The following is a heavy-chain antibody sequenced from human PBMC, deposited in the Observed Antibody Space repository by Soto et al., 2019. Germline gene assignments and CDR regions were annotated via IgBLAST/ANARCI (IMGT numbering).Heavy chain of an antibody. CDR3: ASWVLDYYYYYGMDV. Sequence: EVQLVESGGGLIQPGGSLRLSCAASGFTVSSNYMSWVRQAPGKGLEWVSVIYSGGSTYYADSVKGRFTISRDNSKNTLYLQMNSLRAEDTAVYYCASWVLDYYYYYGMDVWGRGTTVTVSS. CDR1: GFTVSSNY. CDR2: IYSGGST. D-gene: IGHD3-3*01. V-gene: IGHV3-53*01. J-gene: IGHJ6*02.